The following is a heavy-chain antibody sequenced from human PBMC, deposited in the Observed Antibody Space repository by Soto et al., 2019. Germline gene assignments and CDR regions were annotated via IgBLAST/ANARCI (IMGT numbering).Heavy chain of an antibody. CDR1: GFTFNNYA. Sequence: GGSLRLSCAASGFTFNNYAMTWVRQAPGVGLEWVSTISGSGATTYYTDSVKGRFTISRDNSKHTLSLQMNSLRADDTAMYYCAKGDCSGGSCYRGFDSWGQGALVTVSS. CDR3: AKGDCSGGSCYRGFDS. J-gene: IGHJ4*02. V-gene: IGHV3-23*01. CDR2: ISGSGATT. D-gene: IGHD2-15*01.